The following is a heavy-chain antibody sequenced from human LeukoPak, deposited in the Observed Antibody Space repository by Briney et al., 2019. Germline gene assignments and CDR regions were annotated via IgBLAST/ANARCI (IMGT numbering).Heavy chain of an antibody. V-gene: IGHV1-18*01. J-gene: IGHJ4*02. CDR1: GYTFTSYG. D-gene: IGHD2-21*02. CDR2: ISAYNGNT. Sequence: ASVKVSCKASGYTFTSYGISWVRQAPGQGLEWMGWISAYNGNTNYAQKLQGRVTMTTDTSTSTAYMELRSLRSDDTAVYYCARAEHIVVVTATFGYWGQGTLVTVSS. CDR3: ARAEHIVVVTATFGY.